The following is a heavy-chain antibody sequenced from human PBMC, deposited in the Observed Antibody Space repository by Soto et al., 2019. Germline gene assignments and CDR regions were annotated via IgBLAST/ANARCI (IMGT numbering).Heavy chain of an antibody. CDR1: GFTFSSYA. CDR2: ISYDGSNK. V-gene: IGHV3-30-3*01. D-gene: IGHD6-13*01. J-gene: IGHJ6*02. CDR3: ARDYFIADSDRQQYYYYGMDV. Sequence: GGSLRLSCAASGFTFSSYAMHWVRQAPGKGLEWVAVISYDGSNKYYADSVKGRFTISRDNSKNTLYLQMNSLRAEDTAVYYCARDYFIADSDRQQYYYYGMDVWGQGTTVTVSS.